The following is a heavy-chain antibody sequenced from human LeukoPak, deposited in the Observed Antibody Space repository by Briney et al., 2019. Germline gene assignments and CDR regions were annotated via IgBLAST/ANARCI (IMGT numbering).Heavy chain of an antibody. CDR2: IYYSGST. Sequence: SETLSLTCTVSGGSISSSSYYWGWIRQPPGKGLEWIGSIYYSGSTYYNPSLKSRVTISVDTSKNQFSLKLSSVTAADTAVYYCARDITGYSYGFDAFDIWGQGTMVTVSS. V-gene: IGHV4-39*07. CDR1: GGSISSSSYY. CDR3: ARDITGYSYGFDAFDI. J-gene: IGHJ3*02. D-gene: IGHD5-18*01.